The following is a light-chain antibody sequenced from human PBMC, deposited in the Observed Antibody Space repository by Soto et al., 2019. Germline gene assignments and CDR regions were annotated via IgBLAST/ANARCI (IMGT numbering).Light chain of an antibody. V-gene: IGKV1-17*01. Sequence: DIQMTQSPSSLSASVGDRVTITCRASQGIGNDLGWYQQKPGKAPKLLIYAASNFQSGVPSRFSGSGSGTHFTLTISSLQPEDFATYYCQQLHGYPITFGQGTRLEIK. CDR2: AAS. CDR3: QQLHGYPIT. CDR1: QGIGND. J-gene: IGKJ5*01.